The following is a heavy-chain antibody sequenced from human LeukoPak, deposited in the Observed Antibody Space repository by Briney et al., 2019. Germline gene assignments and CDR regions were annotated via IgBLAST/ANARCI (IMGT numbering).Heavy chain of an antibody. V-gene: IGHV1-18*01. Sequence: ASVKVSCKASGYTFTNYGISWVRQAPGQGLEWMGWISAYNDNTNYAQKFQGRVTMTTDTSTSTAYMELRSLRSDDTAVYYCAREWGSNGETNWFDPWGQGTLVTVSP. D-gene: IGHD3-10*01. CDR1: GYTFTNYG. CDR3: AREWGSNGETNWFDP. CDR2: ISAYNDNT. J-gene: IGHJ5*02.